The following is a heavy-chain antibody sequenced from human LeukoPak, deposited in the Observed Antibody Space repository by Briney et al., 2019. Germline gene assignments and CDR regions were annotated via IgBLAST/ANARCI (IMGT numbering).Heavy chain of an antibody. J-gene: IGHJ4*02. V-gene: IGHV3-74*01. CDR3: AARYYGDYERPFVY. CDR2: INSDGSST. D-gene: IGHD4-17*01. Sequence: PGGSLRLSCAASGFTFSGYWMHWVRQAPGKGLVWVSRINSDGSSTSYADSVKGRFTISRDNAKNTLYLQMNSLRAEDTAVYYCAARYYGDYERPFVYWRQGTLVTVSS. CDR1: GFTFSGYW.